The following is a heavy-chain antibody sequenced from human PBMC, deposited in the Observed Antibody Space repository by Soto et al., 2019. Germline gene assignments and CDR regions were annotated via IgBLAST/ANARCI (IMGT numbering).Heavy chain of an antibody. CDR2: INPSGGST. CDR3: ARGLYYYDSSGSLGDAFDI. CDR1: GYTFTSYY. Sequence: ASVKVSCKASGYTFTSYYMHWGRQAPGQGLEWMGIINPSGGSTSYAQKFQGRVTMTRDTSTSTVYMELSSLRSEDTAVYYCARGLYYYDSSGSLGDAFDIWGQGTMVTVSS. V-gene: IGHV1-46*01. J-gene: IGHJ3*02. D-gene: IGHD3-22*01.